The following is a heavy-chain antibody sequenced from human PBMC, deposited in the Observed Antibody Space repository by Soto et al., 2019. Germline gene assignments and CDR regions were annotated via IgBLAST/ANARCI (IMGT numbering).Heavy chain of an antibody. V-gene: IGHV3-23*01. CDR1: GFSFNSYV. CDR3: AKVSIEYSASVEH. CDR2: ISARGGSS. D-gene: IGHD5-12*01. J-gene: IGHJ4*02. Sequence: EVQLLESGGGLVQPGGSLRLACAASGFSFNSYVMVWVRQAPGKGLEWVSVISARGGSSYLGDSVKGRFTISRDNSKNVLSLEMTNLRAEDTATYFCAKVSIEYSASVEHWGQGTLVLVYS.